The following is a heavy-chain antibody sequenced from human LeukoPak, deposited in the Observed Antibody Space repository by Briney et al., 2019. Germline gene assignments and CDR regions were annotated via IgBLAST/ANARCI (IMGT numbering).Heavy chain of an antibody. CDR2: IYYSGTT. Sequence: SETLSLTCTVSGGSISSTSYYWGWIRQPPGKGLEWIGSIYYSGTTYYNPSLKTRVIISVDTSKDQFSLKLSSVTAADTAVYYCARGVAGTFDYWGQGTLVTVSS. J-gene: IGHJ4*02. V-gene: IGHV4-39*07. D-gene: IGHD6-19*01. CDR1: GGSISSTSYY. CDR3: ARGVAGTFDY.